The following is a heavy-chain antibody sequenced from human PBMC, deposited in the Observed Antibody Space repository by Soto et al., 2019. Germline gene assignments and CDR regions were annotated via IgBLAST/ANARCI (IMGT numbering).Heavy chain of an antibody. CDR2: ISYDGSNK. CDR3: ARAYRIAARRAGIYYYYGMDV. CDR1: GFTFSSYA. Sequence: PGGSLRLSCAASGFTFSSYAMHWVRQAPGKGLEWVAVISYDGSNKYYADSVKGRFTISRDNSKNTLYLQMNSLRAEDTAVYYCARAYRIAARRAGIYYYYGMDVWGQGTTVTVSS. D-gene: IGHD6-6*01. V-gene: IGHV3-30-3*01. J-gene: IGHJ6*02.